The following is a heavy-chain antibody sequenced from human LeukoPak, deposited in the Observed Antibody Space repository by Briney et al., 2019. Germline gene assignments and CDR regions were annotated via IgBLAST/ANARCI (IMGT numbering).Heavy chain of an antibody. CDR2: SRNKANSYST. CDR1: GFTLTDQY. V-gene: IGHV3-72*01. J-gene: IGHJ3*01. D-gene: IGHD3-16*01. Sequence: PGGSLRLSRAASGFTLTDQYMDWVRQAPGKGLEWIGRSRNKANSYSTEYAASVKDRFVISRDASGNLMYLQMYSLKIDDTAVYFCARDGGERGNSAFDVWGQGTEVTVSS. CDR3: ARDGGERGNSAFDV.